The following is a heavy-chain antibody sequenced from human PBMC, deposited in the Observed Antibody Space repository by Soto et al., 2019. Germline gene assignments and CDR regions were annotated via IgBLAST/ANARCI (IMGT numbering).Heavy chain of an antibody. CDR1: GFTFSNFW. D-gene: IGHD4-4*01. J-gene: IGHJ5*02. Sequence: PGGSLRLSCVASGFTFSNFWMNWVRQTPGKGLEWVANIKPDGTAQAYVDSVKGRFTVSRDNAKNSLYLQMNSLRADDTAIYFCEACDSSNNPWGQGTLVTVSS. CDR3: EACDSSNNP. V-gene: IGHV3-7*01. CDR2: IKPDGTAQ.